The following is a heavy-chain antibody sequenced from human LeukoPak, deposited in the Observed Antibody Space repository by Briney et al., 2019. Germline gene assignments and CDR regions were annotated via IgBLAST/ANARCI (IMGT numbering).Heavy chain of an antibody. CDR1: GFTFSSYG. D-gene: IGHD3-10*01. CDR2: ISYDGSNK. J-gene: IGHJ6*03. CDR3: AKGGITMVRGVIFYYYYYMDV. Sequence: QAGGSLRLSCAASGFTFSSYGMHWVRQAPGKGLEWVAVISYDGSNKYCADSVKGRFTISRDNSKNTLYLQMNSLRAEDTAVYYCAKGGITMVRGVIFYYYYYMDVWGKGTTVTVSS. V-gene: IGHV3-30*18.